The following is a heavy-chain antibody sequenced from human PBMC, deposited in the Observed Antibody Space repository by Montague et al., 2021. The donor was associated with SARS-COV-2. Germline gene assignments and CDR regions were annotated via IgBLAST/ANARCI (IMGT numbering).Heavy chain of an antibody. V-gene: IGHV4-4*02. CDR3: ARGDYGDYRDAFDI. Sequence: SETLSLTCAVSGGSITSTNWWSWVRQPPGKGLEWIGEIHHSGSTNSSPSLKSRVTMSIDKSSNQFSLNLNSVTAADTAVYYCARGDYGDYRDAFDIWDQGTVVTVSS. D-gene: IGHD4-17*01. J-gene: IGHJ3*02. CDR2: IHHSGST. CDR1: GGSITSTNW.